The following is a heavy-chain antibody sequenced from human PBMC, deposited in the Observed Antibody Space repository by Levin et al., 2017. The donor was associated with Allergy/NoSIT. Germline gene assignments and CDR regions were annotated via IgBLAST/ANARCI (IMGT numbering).Heavy chain of an antibody. D-gene: IGHD3-22*01. CDR1: GYSFTSYW. V-gene: IGHV5-51*01. CDR2: IYPGDSDT. CDR3: ARQGAKGYYDSSGYPDY. Sequence: GASVKVSCKGSGYSFTSYWIGWVRQMPGKGLEWMGIIYPGDSDTRYSPSFQGQVTISADKSISTAYLQWSSLKASDTAMYYCARQGAKGYYDSSGYPDYWGQGTLVTVSS. J-gene: IGHJ4*02.